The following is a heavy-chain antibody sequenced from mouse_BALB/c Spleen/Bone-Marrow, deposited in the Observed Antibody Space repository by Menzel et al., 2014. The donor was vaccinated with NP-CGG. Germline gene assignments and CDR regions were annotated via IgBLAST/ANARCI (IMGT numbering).Heavy chain of an antibody. J-gene: IGHJ4*01. V-gene: IGHV1S56*01. CDR1: GYTFTSYY. CDR3: ARGGWLRDAMDY. D-gene: IGHD2-2*01. Sequence: QVQLKHPGPELVKPGASVRISCKASGYTFTSYYIHWVKQRPGQGLEWIGWIYPGNVNTKYNEKFKGKATLTADKSSSTAYMQLSSLTSEDSAVYFCARGGWLRDAMDYWGQGTSVTVSS. CDR2: IYPGNVNT.